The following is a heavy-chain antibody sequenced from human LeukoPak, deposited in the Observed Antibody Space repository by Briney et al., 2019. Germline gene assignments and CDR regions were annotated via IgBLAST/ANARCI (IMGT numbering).Heavy chain of an antibody. Sequence: PGGSLTLSCAAAGFTLTNAWMTWVRQAPGKGLEWVGRIKSKGDGETTDYAAPVKGRFTMSRDDSKATLYLQMNSLKAEDTAVYYCATDLGLTMIRGVIVHWGQGALVTVSS. D-gene: IGHD3-10*01. V-gene: IGHV3-15*01. CDR1: GFTLTNAW. J-gene: IGHJ4*02. CDR3: ATDLGLTMIRGVIVH. CDR2: IKSKGDGETT.